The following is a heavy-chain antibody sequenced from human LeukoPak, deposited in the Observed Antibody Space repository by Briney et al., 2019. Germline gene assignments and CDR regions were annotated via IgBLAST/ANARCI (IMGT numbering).Heavy chain of an antibody. CDR1: GYTFTSYD. V-gene: IGHV1-8*03. J-gene: IGHJ4*02. D-gene: IGHD6-13*01. CDR2: MNPNSGNT. CDR3: ARLRHRGSSWYLGY. Sequence: ASVKVSCKASGYTFTSYDINWVRQATGQGLEWMGWMNPNSGNTGYAQKFQGRVTITRNTSISTAYMELSSLGSEDTAVYYCARLRHRGSSWYLGYWGQGTLVTVSS.